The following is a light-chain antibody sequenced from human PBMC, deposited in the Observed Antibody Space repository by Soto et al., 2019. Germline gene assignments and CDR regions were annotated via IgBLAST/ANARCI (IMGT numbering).Light chain of an antibody. Sequence: SYELTQPPSVSVDPGKTARITCGGNNIGSKTVHWYQQKPGQAPVLVIYYDSDRPSGIPERFSGSNSGNTATLTISRVEAGDEADYYWQVWDSGSDPDYVFGTGTKLTVL. CDR1: NIGSKT. CDR3: QVWDSGSDPDYV. CDR2: YDS. V-gene: IGLV3-21*04. J-gene: IGLJ1*01.